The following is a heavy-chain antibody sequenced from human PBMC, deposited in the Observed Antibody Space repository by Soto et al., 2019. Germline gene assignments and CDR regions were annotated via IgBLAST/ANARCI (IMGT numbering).Heavy chain of an antibody. CDR3: ARDLVGKGSSSWYCGMDV. J-gene: IGHJ6*02. D-gene: IGHD6-13*01. CDR1: GFTFSSYA. V-gene: IGHV3-30-3*01. CDR2: ISYDGSNK. Sequence: QVQLVESGGGVVQPGRSLRLSCAASGFTFSSYAMHWVRQAPGKGLEWVAVISYDGSNKYYADSVKGRFTISRDNSKNTRYLQMNSLRAEDTAVYYCARDLVGKGSSSWYCGMDVWGQGTTVTVSS.